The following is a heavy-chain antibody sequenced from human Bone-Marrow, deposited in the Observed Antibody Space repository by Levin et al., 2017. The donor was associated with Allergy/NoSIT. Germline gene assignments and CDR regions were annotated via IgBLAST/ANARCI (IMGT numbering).Heavy chain of an antibody. CDR2: IYSGGST. V-gene: IGHV3-66*01. D-gene: IGHD6-6*01. CDR3: AGDGQGQSSSPY. J-gene: IGHJ4*02. CDR1: GFSVSNNF. Sequence: PGGSLRLSCAASGFSVSNNFLNWVRQVPGKGLEWVSLIYSGGSTHYADSVKGRFTISRDNSRNTLYLQMNSLRVEDTAVYYCAGDGQGQSSSPYWGQGTRVTVSS.